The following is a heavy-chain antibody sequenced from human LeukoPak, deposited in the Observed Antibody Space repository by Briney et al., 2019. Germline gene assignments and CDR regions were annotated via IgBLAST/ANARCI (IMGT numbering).Heavy chain of an antibody. J-gene: IGHJ5*02. V-gene: IGHV3-64D*06. CDR1: GFTFSSYA. CDR2: ISSYGGST. Sequence: PGGSLRLSCSASGFTFSSYAMHWVRQAPGRGLEYVSAISSYGGSTYYADSGKDRFIISRDNSKNTWYLQMSSLRAEDTAIYYCVKTRGGVAAAGDLWGQGTLVTVSS. D-gene: IGHD6-13*01. CDR3: VKTRGGVAAAGDL.